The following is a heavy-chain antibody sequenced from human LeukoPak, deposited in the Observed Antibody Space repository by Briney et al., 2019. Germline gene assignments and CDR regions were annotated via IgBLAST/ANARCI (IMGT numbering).Heavy chain of an antibody. V-gene: IGHV3-21*01. J-gene: IGHJ6*04. D-gene: IGHD2-2*01. CDR1: GFTFSSYS. CDR2: ISSSSSYI. CDR3: ASDIVVVPAAIGSGMDV. Sequence: GGSLRLSCAASGFTFSSYSMNWVRQAPGKGLEWVSSISSSSSYIYYADSVKARFTISRHNAKNSLYLQMNSLRAEDTAVYYCASDIVVVPAAIGSGMDVWGKGTTVTVSS.